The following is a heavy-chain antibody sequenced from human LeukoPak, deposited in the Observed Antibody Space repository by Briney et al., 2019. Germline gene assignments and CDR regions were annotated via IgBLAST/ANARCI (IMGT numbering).Heavy chain of an antibody. CDR2: INHGGST. CDR3: ARVFTQYYGMDV. V-gene: IGHV4-34*01. CDR1: GGSFSGYY. D-gene: IGHD2-15*01. J-gene: IGHJ6*02. Sequence: PSETLSLTCAVYGGSFSGYYWSWIRQPPGKGLEWIGEINHGGSTNYNPSLESRVTISVDTSKNQFSLKLSSVTAADTAVYYCARVFTQYYGMDVWGQGTTVTVSS.